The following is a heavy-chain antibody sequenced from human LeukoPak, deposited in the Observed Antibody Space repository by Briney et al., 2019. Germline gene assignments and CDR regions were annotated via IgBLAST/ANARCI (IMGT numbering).Heavy chain of an antibody. D-gene: IGHD6-13*01. Sequence: SETLSLTCTVSGGSISSFYWSWIRRPPGKGLEYIGYISYSETTSYNPSLKSRVTISVDTSKNQFSLKLTSVTAADTAVYYCARVSGSCIDYWGQGTLVTVSS. V-gene: IGHV4-59*01. CDR2: ISYSETT. CDR3: ARVSGSCIDY. CDR1: GGSISSFY. J-gene: IGHJ4*02.